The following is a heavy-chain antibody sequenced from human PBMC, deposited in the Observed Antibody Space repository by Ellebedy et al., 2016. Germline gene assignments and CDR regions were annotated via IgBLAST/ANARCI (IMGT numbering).Heavy chain of an antibody. CDR1: GGSISSYY. D-gene: IGHD2-2*03. Sequence: SETLSLTCTVSGGSISSYYWNWIRQPPGKGLEWIEYIYYSGRTNYSPSLRSRVTISLDTSKNQFSLKLSSVTAADTAIYYCARALDISYFDYWGLGALVTVSS. V-gene: IGHV4-59*01. J-gene: IGHJ4*02. CDR2: IYYSGRT. CDR3: ARALDISYFDY.